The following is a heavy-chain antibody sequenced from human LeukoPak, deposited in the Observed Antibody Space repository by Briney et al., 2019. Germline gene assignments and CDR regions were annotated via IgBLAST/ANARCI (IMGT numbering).Heavy chain of an antibody. J-gene: IGHJ6*03. D-gene: IGHD1-26*01. CDR1: GFTFSSYW. CDR3: ARANGSYPTYDYYMDV. Sequence: GGSLRLSCAASGFTFSSYWMSWVRQAPGKGLEWVANIKQDGSEKYYVDSVKGRFTISRDNAKNSLYLQMNSLRAEDTAVYYCARANGSYPTYDYYMDVWGKGTTVTVSS. CDR2: IKQDGSEK. V-gene: IGHV3-7*01.